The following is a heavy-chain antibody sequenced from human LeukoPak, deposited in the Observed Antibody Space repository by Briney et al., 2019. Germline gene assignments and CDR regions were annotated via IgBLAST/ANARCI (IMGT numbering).Heavy chain of an antibody. CDR1: GGSFSSHY. J-gene: IGHJ3*02. D-gene: IGHD4-17*01. Sequence: PSETLSLTCTVSGGSFSSHYWSWIRQPPGKGLEWIGYISYIRSTNYNPSLKSRVTISVDTSKNQFSLKLSSVTAADTAVYYCARDPTTVTKGLDIWGQGTMVTVSS. CDR3: ARDPTTVTKGLDI. V-gene: IGHV4-59*11. CDR2: ISYIRST.